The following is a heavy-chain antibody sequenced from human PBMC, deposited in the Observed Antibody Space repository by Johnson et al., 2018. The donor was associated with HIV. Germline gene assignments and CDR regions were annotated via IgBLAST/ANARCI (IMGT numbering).Heavy chain of an antibody. D-gene: IGHD6-6*01. CDR1: GFTFSNAW. CDR3: AKDSSFISGSSGGGFDI. J-gene: IGHJ3*02. Sequence: VQLVESGGGLVKPGGSLRLSCAASGFTFSNAWMSWVRQAPGKGLEWVGRIKSKTDGGTTDYAAPVKGRFTISRDNSKNTLYLQMNSLRAEDTALYYCAKDSSFISGSSGGGFDIWGQGTMVTVSS. V-gene: IGHV3-15*05. CDR2: IKSKTDGGTT.